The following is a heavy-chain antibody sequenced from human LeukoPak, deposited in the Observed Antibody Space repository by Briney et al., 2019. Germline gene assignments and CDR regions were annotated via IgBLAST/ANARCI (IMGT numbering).Heavy chain of an antibody. V-gene: IGHV4-59*08. D-gene: IGHD1-26*01. CDR3: ARLGSYAVDY. J-gene: IGHJ4*02. CDR1: GGSISSYY. Sequence: SETLSLTCTVSGGSISSYYWSWLRQPPGKGLEWIGYIYYSGNTNYNPSLKSRVTISVDTSKIQFSLKLSSVPAADTAVYYCARLGSYAVDYWGQGTLVTVSS. CDR2: IYYSGNT.